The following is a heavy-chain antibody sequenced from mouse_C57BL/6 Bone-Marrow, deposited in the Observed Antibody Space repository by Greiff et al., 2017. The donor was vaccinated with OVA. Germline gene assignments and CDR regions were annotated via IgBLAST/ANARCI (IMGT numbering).Heavy chain of an antibody. CDR1: GYTFTEYT. V-gene: IGHV1-62-2*01. CDR2: FYPGSGSI. J-gene: IGHJ4*01. D-gene: IGHD2-4*01. CDR3: ASHEAPLYDCDGYYAMDY. Sequence: QVQLQQSGAELVKPGASVKLSCKASGYTFTEYTIHWVKQRPGQGLEWIGWFYPGSGSIKYNEKFKDKATLTADKSSSTVYMELSRLTSEDSAVYFCASHEAPLYDCDGYYAMDYWGQGTSVTVSS.